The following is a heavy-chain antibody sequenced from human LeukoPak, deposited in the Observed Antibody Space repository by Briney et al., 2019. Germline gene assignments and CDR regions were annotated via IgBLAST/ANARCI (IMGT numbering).Heavy chain of an antibody. V-gene: IGHV3-23*01. CDR3: AKGTISVLDY. CDR2: ISAGGSTT. Sequence: GGSLRLSCAASGFTFSNYAMSWVRQAPGKVLEWVSGISAGGSTTFYADSVRGRFTISRDNSKNTLFLQMNSLRAEDAALYYCAKGTISVLDYWGQGTLVT. CDR1: GFTFSNYA. D-gene: IGHD2-21*01. J-gene: IGHJ4*02.